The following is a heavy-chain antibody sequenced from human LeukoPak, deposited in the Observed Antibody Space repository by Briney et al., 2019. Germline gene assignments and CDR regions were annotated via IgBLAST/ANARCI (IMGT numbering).Heavy chain of an antibody. V-gene: IGHV1-69*13. CDR2: IIPIFGTA. CDR1: GGTFSSYA. Sequence: SVKVSCTASGGTFSSYAISWVRQAPGQGLEWMGGIIPIFGTANYAQKFQGRVTITADESTSTAYMELSSLRSEDTAVYYCARGGGDSGSYYYWFDPWGQGTLVTVSS. J-gene: IGHJ5*02. D-gene: IGHD1-26*01. CDR3: ARGGGDSGSYYYWFDP.